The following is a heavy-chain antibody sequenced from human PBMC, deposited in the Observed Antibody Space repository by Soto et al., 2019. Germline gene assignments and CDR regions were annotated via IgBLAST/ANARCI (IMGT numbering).Heavy chain of an antibody. CDR3: ARDSYYDILTGYSRNAFDI. CDR1: GYTFIGYY. D-gene: IGHD3-9*01. V-gene: IGHV1-2*02. Sequence: ASVKVSCKASGYTFIGYYMHWVRQAPGQGLEWMGWINPTTGGTNYAQNFQGRVTMTRDTSSSTAYMELSRLRSDDTAVYFCARDSYYDILTGYSRNAFDIWGRGTKVTVSS. CDR2: INPTTGGT. J-gene: IGHJ3*02.